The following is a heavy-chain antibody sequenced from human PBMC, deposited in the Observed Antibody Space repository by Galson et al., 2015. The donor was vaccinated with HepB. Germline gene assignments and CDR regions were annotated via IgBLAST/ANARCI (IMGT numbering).Heavy chain of an antibody. Sequence: SVKVSCKASGGTFSKYAITWVRQAPGRGLEWMGGIIPFFGTPIYAQRFQGRVTITADESTTTAHMELSSLRSDDTAVFYCALARDPNPTYYSSVNYGMDVWGQGTTVTVSS. CDR3: ALARDPNPTYYSSVNYGMDV. J-gene: IGHJ6*02. D-gene: IGHD2-2*01. V-gene: IGHV1-69*13. CDR1: GGTFSKYA. CDR2: IIPFFGTP.